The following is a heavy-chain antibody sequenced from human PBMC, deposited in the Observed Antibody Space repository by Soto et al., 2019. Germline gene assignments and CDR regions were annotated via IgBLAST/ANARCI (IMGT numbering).Heavy chain of an antibody. J-gene: IGHJ4*02. CDR3: ARGGWTTYYSPFFDY. D-gene: IGHD3-10*01. V-gene: IGHV2-5*02. CDR1: GFSLSSNGVG. CDR2: IYWDDDK. Sequence: QITLKESGPTLVKPTQTLTLTCTFSGFSLSSNGVGVGWIXXXXGKALEWLALIYWDDDKRYSPSLKSRLTITKDTSKNQVVLTLTKLDTVDTATYYCARGGWTTYYSPFFDYWGQGTLVTVSS.